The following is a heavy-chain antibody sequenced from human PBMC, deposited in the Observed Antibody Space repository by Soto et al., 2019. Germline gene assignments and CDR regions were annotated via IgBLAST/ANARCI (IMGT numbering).Heavy chain of an antibody. V-gene: IGHV3-21*01. J-gene: IGHJ6*02. CDR3: ARDSPYYGDYGGYYYGMDV. Sequence: XGALRLSCAAPGFTFSTYSMNWVRQAPGKGLEWVSSISSSSSYIYYADSVKGRFTISRDNAKNSLYLQMNSLRAEDTAVYYCARDSPYYGDYGGYYYGMDVWGQGTTVTVSS. CDR1: GFTFSTYS. CDR2: ISSSSSYI. D-gene: IGHD4-17*01.